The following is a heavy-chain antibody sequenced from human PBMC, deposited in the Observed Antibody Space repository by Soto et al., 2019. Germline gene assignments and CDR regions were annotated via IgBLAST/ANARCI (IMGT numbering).Heavy chain of an antibody. CDR3: AHRAGDDYVWGSYKDAFDI. D-gene: IGHD3-16*01. CDR1: GFSLNTTAVG. V-gene: IGHV2-5*02. CDR2: IYWDNDK. Sequence: QITLKESGPTLVKPTQTLTLTCTFSGFSLNTTAVGVGWIRQPPGKALEWLALIYWDNDKRYNPSLKTRLTITNDNSKNQVVLKMTNMDPVDTATYFCAHRAGDDYVWGSYKDAFDIWGHGTMVTVSS. J-gene: IGHJ3*02.